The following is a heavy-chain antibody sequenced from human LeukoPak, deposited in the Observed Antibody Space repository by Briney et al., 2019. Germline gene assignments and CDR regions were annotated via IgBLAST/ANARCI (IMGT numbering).Heavy chain of an antibody. CDR2: IYHSGTT. Sequence: SGTLSLTCSVSGGSISNNNWWSWVRQSPGKGLEWIGNIYHSGTTHYNPSLKSRVTISVDKSKNQFSLKLNSVTAADTAVYYCAIKPPSGWFGTGWLDPWGQGTLVTVSS. J-gene: IGHJ5*02. D-gene: IGHD3-10*01. CDR1: GGSISNNNW. V-gene: IGHV4-4*02. CDR3: AIKPPSGWFGTGWLDP.